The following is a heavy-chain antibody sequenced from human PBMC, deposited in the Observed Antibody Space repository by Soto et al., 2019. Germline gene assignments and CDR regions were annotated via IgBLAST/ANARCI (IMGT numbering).Heavy chain of an antibody. Sequence: QVQLQESGPGLVKPSGTLSLTCAVSGGSISSSNLWTWVRQPPGKGLEWIGEIYHGGSTNYNPSLKGRVTISVDKSTTQFPLRLSSVTAADTAVYYCARSPRSIAAGGIDYWGQGILVTVSS. J-gene: IGHJ4*02. D-gene: IGHD6-13*01. CDR1: GGSISSSNL. CDR2: IYHGGST. V-gene: IGHV4-4*02. CDR3: ARSPRSIAAGGIDY.